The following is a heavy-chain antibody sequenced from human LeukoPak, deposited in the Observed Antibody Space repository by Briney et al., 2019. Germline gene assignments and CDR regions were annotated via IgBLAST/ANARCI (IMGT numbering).Heavy chain of an antibody. CDR1: GGSISSYY. CDR3: ARKSVAVRDAFDI. V-gene: IGHV4-59*01. D-gene: IGHD6-19*01. J-gene: IGHJ3*02. CDR2: IYCTGST. Sequence: SETLSLTCTVSGGSISSYYWSWIRQPPGKGLDWIGYIYCTGSTYYNPSLKSRVTISVDTSKNQFSLKLNSVTAADTAVYYCARKSVAVRDAFDIWGQGTMVTVSS.